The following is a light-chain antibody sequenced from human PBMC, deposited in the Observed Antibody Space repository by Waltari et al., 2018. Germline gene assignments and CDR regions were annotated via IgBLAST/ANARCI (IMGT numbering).Light chain of an antibody. CDR2: EDT. CDR3: LVWDNGSDHWV. V-gene: IGLV3-21*02. CDR1: NIATKT. Sequence: SYVLTQPPSVSVAPGQTARITCGADNIATKTVYWYQQKPGQAPVLVISEDTNRPSGIPDRFSGAASGNPATLTVRRVEPGEAADYYCLVWDNGSDHWVFGGGTKLTVL. J-gene: IGLJ3*02.